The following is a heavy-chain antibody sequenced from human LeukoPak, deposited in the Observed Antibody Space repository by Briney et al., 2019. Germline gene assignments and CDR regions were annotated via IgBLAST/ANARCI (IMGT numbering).Heavy chain of an antibody. CDR3: ARGRLPRYYFDY. V-gene: IGHV3-23*01. Sequence: PGGSLGLSCAASGFTFSTYAINWVRQAPGKGLEWVSGISGSGDTTYHADSVKGRFTISRDNSKNILYLQMNSLRAEDTALYYCARGRLPRYYFDYRGQGTLVTVSS. CDR2: ISGSGDTT. CDR1: GFTFSTYA. J-gene: IGHJ4*02. D-gene: IGHD3-9*01.